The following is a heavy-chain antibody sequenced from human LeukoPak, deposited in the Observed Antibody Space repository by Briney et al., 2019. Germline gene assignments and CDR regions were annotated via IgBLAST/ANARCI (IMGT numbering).Heavy chain of an antibody. CDR2: ISYDGSNK. Sequence: GRSLRLSCAASGFTFSRYGMHWVRQAPGKGLEWVTAISYDGSNKYYADSVKGRFTISRDNAKNSLYLQMNSLRAEDAAVYYCARSDYYGSGSYEYYYYMDVWGKGTTVTVSS. D-gene: IGHD3-10*01. J-gene: IGHJ6*03. CDR3: ARSDYYGSGSYEYYYYMDV. V-gene: IGHV3-30*04. CDR1: GFTFSRYG.